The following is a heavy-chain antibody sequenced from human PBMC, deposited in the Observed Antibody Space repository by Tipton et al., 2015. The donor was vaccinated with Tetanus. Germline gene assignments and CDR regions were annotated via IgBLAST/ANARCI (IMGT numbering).Heavy chain of an antibody. CDR2: ISGSGDET. V-gene: IGHV3-23*01. CDR1: GFPFSNYA. D-gene: IGHD3-3*01. J-gene: IGHJ2*01. CDR3: AKGVAPVWEWSFDL. Sequence: SLRLSCAASGFPFSNYAMNWIRQSPLRGLEWVSGISGSGDETHYADSVKGRVTISRDNSMNSVYLQMNSLRAEDTALYYCAKGVAPVWEWSFDLWGRGTLVTVSS.